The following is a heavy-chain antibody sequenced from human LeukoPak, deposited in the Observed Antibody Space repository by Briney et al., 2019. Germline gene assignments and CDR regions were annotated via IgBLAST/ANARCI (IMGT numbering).Heavy chain of an antibody. V-gene: IGHV3-48*03. CDR2: ISSSGSTI. J-gene: IGHJ4*02. D-gene: IGHD6-13*01. CDR3: GRGGKVEQLVLAR. Sequence: GGSLRLSCAASGFTFSSYEMHWVRQAPGKGLEWVSYISSSGSTIYYADSVKGRFTISRDNAKNTLYLQMNSLRAEDTAVYYCGRGGKVEQLVLARWGQGSLVTVSS. CDR1: GFTFSSYE.